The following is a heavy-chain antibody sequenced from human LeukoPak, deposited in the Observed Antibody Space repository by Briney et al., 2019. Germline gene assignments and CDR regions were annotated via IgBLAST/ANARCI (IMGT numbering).Heavy chain of an antibody. J-gene: IGHJ3*02. CDR2: ISSSSYI. D-gene: IGHD6-19*01. V-gene: IGHV3-21*01. Sequence: PGGSLRLSCAASGFTFSSYSMNWVRQAPGKGLEWVSSISSSSYIYYADSVKGRFTISRDNAKNSLYLQMNSLRAEDTAVYYCARDTEKEQWLVFLPLDAFDIWGQGTMVTVSS. CDR3: ARDTEKEQWLVFLPLDAFDI. CDR1: GFTFSSYS.